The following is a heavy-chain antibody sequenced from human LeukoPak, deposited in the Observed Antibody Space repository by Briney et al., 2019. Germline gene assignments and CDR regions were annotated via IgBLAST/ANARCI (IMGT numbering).Heavy chain of an antibody. CDR1: GFTFDDYA. J-gene: IGHJ4*02. V-gene: IGHV3-9*01. CDR3: AKGGYSYGYFDY. CDR2: ISWNSGSI. D-gene: IGHD5-18*01. Sequence: GGSLRLSCAASGFTFDDYAMHWVRQAPGKGLEWVSGISWNSGSIGYADSVKGRFTISRDNAKNSLYLQMNSLRAEDTALHYCAKGGYSYGYFDYWGQGTLVTVSS.